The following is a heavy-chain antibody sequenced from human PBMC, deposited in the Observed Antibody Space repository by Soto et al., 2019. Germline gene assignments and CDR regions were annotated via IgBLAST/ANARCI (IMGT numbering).Heavy chain of an antibody. CDR3: ARAYDSSAYYFDY. V-gene: IGHV4-4*07. Sequence: SETLSLTFTVSGGSIGSYYSSWIRQPAGKGLEWIGRIYTSGSTNYNPPLKSRVTMSVDTSKNQFSLKLSSVTAADTAVYYCARAYDSSAYYFDYWGQGTLVTVS. J-gene: IGHJ4*02. CDR1: GGSIGSYY. CDR2: IYTSGST. D-gene: IGHD3-22*01.